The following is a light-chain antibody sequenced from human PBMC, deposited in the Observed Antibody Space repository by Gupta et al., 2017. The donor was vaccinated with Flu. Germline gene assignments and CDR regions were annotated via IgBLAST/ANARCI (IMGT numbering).Light chain of an antibody. Sequence: DIVMTQTPLSLPVTPGEPASISCTSSQSLLDSHDGNTYLDWYLQKPGQSPQLLIYATSYRASGVPDRFSGSGSATDFTLKISRVEAEDVGVYYCTQRIEFPWTFGQGTKVEIK. V-gene: IGKV2-40*01. CDR2: ATS. J-gene: IGKJ1*01. CDR3: TQRIEFPWT. CDR1: QSLLDSHDGNTY.